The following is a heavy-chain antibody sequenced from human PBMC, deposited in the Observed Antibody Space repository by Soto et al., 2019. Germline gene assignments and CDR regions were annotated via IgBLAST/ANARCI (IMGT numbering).Heavy chain of an antibody. Sequence: GGSLRLSCAASGFNFNTFAMSWIRQAPGKGLEWVSHISSSGDSREYADSVRGRFTISRDNSKNVLFLQMNSLRADDTATSYCAKDTKSPWTATWVDPWGKGTLVTVSS. V-gene: IGHV3-23*01. J-gene: IGHJ5*02. CDR2: ISSSGDSR. CDR3: AKDTKSPWTATWVDP. CDR1: GFNFNTFA. D-gene: IGHD3-3*01.